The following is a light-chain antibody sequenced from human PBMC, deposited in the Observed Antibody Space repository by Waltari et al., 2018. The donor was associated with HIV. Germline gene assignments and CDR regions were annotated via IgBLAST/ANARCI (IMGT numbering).Light chain of an antibody. J-gene: IGLJ3*02. Sequence: QPVVTQSPSASASLGASVKLTCTLTSRHSHSAIACLQQQPQKAPRYLLKVNSDGSHNRGDGIPDRFSGSSSGAERYLTISSLQSEDESDYFCQTWGTGVRVFGGGTKLTVL. CDR1: SRHSHSA. V-gene: IGLV4-69*01. CDR3: QTWGTGVRV. CDR2: VNSDGSH.